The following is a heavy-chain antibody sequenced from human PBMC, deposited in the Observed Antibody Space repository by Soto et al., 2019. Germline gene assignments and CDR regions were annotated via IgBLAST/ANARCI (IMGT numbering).Heavy chain of an antibody. CDR1: GGSISSSSYY. CDR2: IYYSGST. J-gene: IGHJ4*02. CDR3: ASMYYDFWSGYFREDY. V-gene: IGHV4-39*01. D-gene: IGHD3-3*01. Sequence: PSETLSLTCTVSGGSISSSSYYWGWIRQPPGKGLEWIGSIYYSGSTYYNPSLKSRVTISVDTSKNQFSLKLSSVTAADTAVYYCASMYYDFWSGYFREDYWGQGTLVTVS.